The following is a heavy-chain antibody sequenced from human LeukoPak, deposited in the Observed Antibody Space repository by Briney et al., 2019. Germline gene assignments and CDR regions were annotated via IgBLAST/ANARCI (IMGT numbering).Heavy chain of an antibody. CDR3: ARDRENSYGLYYFDY. V-gene: IGHV3-74*01. J-gene: IGHJ4*02. CDR2: INSDGSST. D-gene: IGHD5-18*01. Sequence: GGSLRLSCAASGFTFSSYWMHWVRQAPGKGLMWVSRINSDGSSTSYADSVKGRFTISRDNAKNTLYLQMNSLRAEDTAVYYCARDRENSYGLYYFDYWGQGTLVTVSS. CDR1: GFTFSSYW.